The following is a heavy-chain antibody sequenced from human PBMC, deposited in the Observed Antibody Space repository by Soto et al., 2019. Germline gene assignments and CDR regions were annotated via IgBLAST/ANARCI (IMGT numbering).Heavy chain of an antibody. CDR1: GYTLTRYY. CDR3: ARAIVATIVFDY. D-gene: IGHD5-12*01. J-gene: IGHJ4*02. Sequence: ASVEGSCKASGYTLTRYYMPWVRQAPGQGLEWMGWINPNSGGTNYAQEFQGWVTMTRDTSISTAYMELSRLRSDDTAVYYCARAIVATIVFDYWGQGTLVTVSS. CDR2: INPNSGGT. V-gene: IGHV1-2*04.